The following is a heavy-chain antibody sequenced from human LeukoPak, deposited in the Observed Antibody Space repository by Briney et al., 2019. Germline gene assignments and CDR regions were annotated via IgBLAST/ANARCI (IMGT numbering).Heavy chain of an antibody. J-gene: IGHJ5*02. V-gene: IGHV4-59*01. D-gene: IGHD3-3*01. CDR2: IYYSGST. Sequence: PSETLSLTCTVSGGSISSYYWSWIRQPPGKGLEWIGYIYYSGSTNYNPSLKSRVTISVDTSKNQFSLKLSSVTAADTAVYYCARGFIGPDYDFWSGPNWFDPGAREPWSPSPQ. CDR3: ARGFIGPDYDFWSGPNWFDP. CDR1: GGSISSYY.